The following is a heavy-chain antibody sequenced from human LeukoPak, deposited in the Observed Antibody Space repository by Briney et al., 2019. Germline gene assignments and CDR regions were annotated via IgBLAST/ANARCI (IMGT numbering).Heavy chain of an antibody. Sequence: SETLSLTCVVSGDPISNYYWSWIRQPPGRGLEWIGYIHYSGCTNFNPSLKSRVTVSVDTSKSQFSLRLSSVTTADTAVYYCARLPYDAFDVWGQGTMVTVSS. CDR3: ARLPYDAFDV. V-gene: IGHV4-59*01. J-gene: IGHJ3*01. CDR2: IHYSGCT. CDR1: GDPISNYY.